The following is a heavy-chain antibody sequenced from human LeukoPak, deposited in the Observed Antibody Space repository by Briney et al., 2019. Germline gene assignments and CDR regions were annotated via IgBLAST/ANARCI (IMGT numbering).Heavy chain of an antibody. CDR2: INSDGYSI. CDR1: PFTFSGYW. J-gene: IGHJ5*01. D-gene: IGHD6-19*01. CDR3: TRAGYSSGFDS. Sequence: GGSLRLSCAASPFTFSGYWMHWVRQAPGKGLVWVSRINSDGYSITYADSVKGRFTISRDNPKNTLYLQVNSLIAEDTAVYFCTRAGYSSGFDSWGQGTLVTVSS. V-gene: IGHV3-74*03.